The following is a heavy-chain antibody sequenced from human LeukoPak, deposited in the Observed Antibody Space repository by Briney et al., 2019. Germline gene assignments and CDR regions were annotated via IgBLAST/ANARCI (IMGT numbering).Heavy chain of an antibody. V-gene: IGHV3-30*04. D-gene: IGHD5-18*01. CDR2: ISYDGSNK. J-gene: IGHJ3*02. CDR1: GFTFSSYA. Sequence: GRSLRLSCAASGFTFSSYAMHWVRQAPGKGLEWVAVISYDGSNKYYADSVKGRFTISRDNSKNTLYLQMNSLRAEDTAVYYCARDSGPPVGYGPGAFDIWGQGTMVTVSS. CDR3: ARDSGPPVGYGPGAFDI.